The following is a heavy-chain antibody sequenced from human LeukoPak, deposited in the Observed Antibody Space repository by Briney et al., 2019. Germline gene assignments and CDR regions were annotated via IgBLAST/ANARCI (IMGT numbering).Heavy chain of an antibody. V-gene: IGHV3-23*01. J-gene: IGHJ5*02. Sequence: GGSLRLSCAASGFSFGSYAMGWTRQAPGQGLEWVSAISGSGSHANCAESVKGRFTISRDNSKNTLYQQMHSLIAADTAVYYCGSGPVGTTVPWGQGTLVTVSS. CDR2: ISGSGSHA. CDR1: GFSFGSYA. D-gene: IGHD1-1*01. CDR3: GSGPVGTTVP.